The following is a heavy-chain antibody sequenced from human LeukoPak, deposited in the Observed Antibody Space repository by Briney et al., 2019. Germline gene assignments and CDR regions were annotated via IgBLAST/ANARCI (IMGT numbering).Heavy chain of an antibody. CDR1: GGSISSYY. J-gene: IGHJ6*03. CDR3: ARDYDFWSGDMDV. D-gene: IGHD3-3*01. Sequence: SETLSLTCTASGGSISSYYWSWIRQPAGKGLEWIGRIYTSGSTNYNPSLKSRVTISVDTSKNQFSLKLSSVTAADTAVYYCARDYDFWSGDMDVWGKGTTVTVSS. CDR2: IYTSGST. V-gene: IGHV4-4*07.